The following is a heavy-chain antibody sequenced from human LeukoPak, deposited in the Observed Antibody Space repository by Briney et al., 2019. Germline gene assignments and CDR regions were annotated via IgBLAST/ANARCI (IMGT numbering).Heavy chain of an antibody. J-gene: IGHJ6*02. CDR2: IIPIFGTA. Sequence: SVKVSCKASGGTFSSYAISWVRQAPGQGLEWMGGIIPIFGTANYAQKFQGRVTITADESTSTAYKELSSLRSEDTAVYYCAKQVTGNYYGMDVWGQGTTVTVSS. CDR1: GGTFSSYA. D-gene: IGHD1-20*01. V-gene: IGHV1-69*13. CDR3: AKQVTGNYYGMDV.